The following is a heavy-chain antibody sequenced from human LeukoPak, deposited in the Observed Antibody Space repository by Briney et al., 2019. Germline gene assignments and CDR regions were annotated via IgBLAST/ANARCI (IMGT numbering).Heavy chain of an antibody. D-gene: IGHD3-3*02. Sequence: GGSLRLSCTASGFTFSHYAMAWVRQAPGKGLEWVSAISGSGGSTYYADSVKGRFTISRDNSKNTLYLQMNSLRAEDTAVYYCAKDLRPIYYWGQGTLVTVSS. CDR3: AKDLRPIYY. CDR1: GFTFSHYA. CDR2: ISGSGGST. J-gene: IGHJ4*02. V-gene: IGHV3-23*01.